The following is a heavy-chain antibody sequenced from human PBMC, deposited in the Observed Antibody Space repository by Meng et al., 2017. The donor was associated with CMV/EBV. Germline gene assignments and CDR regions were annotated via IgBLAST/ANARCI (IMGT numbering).Heavy chain of an antibody. J-gene: IGHJ4*02. V-gene: IGHV4-4*07. D-gene: IGHD3-3*01. CDR2: IYTSGST. CDR1: GGSISSNY. CDR3: ARQIHQITIFGVVITKGYFDY. Sequence: VRLTAPGPDSVKPSETLSRTCTVSGGSISSNYRSWIRQPAGKGLEWIGRIYTSGSTNYNPSLKSRVTMSVDTSKNQFSLKLSSVTAADTAVYYCARQIHQITIFGVVITKGYFDYWGQGTLVTVSS.